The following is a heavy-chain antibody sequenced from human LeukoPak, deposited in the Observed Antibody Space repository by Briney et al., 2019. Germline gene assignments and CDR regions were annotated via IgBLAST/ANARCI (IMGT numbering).Heavy chain of an antibody. Sequence: GESLKISCQGSGYSFTSYWIGWVRQMPGKGLEWMGIIYPGDSDTRYSPSFQGQVTISADKSISTAYLQWSSLKASDTAMYYCATSPSSNDYGDKFDYWGQGTLVTVSS. CDR2: IYPGDSDT. CDR1: GYSFTSYW. D-gene: IGHD4-17*01. V-gene: IGHV5-51*01. CDR3: ATSPSSNDYGDKFDY. J-gene: IGHJ4*02.